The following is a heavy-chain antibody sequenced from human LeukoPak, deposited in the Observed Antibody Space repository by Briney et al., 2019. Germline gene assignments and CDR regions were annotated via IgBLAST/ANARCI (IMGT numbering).Heavy chain of an antibody. J-gene: IGHJ4*02. V-gene: IGHV3-30-3*01. D-gene: IGHD3-10*01. CDR1: GFTFSSYP. CDR3: ARDGGGYYASGTHYYFDC. Sequence: GGSLRLSCAASGFTFSSYPMHWVRQAPGKGLEWVGVISYAGSNKYYADSVKGRFTISRDNSKNTLYLQVNSLRAEDTAVYYCARDGGGYYASGTHYYFDCWGQGTLVTVSS. CDR2: ISYAGSNK.